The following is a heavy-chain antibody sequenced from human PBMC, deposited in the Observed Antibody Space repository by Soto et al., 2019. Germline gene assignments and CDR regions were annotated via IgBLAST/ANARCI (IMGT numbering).Heavy chain of an antibody. CDR1: GGSISSGGYY. D-gene: IGHD3-10*01. V-gene: IGHV4-31*03. J-gene: IGHJ6*03. Sequence: SETLSLTCTFSGGSISSGGYYWSWIRQNPGKGLEWIGYIYYSGSTYYNPSLKSRVTISVDTSKNQFSLKLSSMTAADTAVYYCARDNPGVLGSGSYLSPYYYMDVWGKGTTVTVSS. CDR3: ARDNPGVLGSGSYLSPYYYMDV. CDR2: IYYSGST.